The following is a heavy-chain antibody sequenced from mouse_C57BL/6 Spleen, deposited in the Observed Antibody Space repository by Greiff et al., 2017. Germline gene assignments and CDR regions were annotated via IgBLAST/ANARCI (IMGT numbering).Heavy chain of an antibody. D-gene: IGHD1-1*01. Sequence: DVQLVESGPGLVKPSQSLSLTCSVTGYSITSGYYWNWIRQFPGNKLEWMGYISYDGSNNYNPSLKNRISITRDTSKNQFFLKLNSVTTEDTATYYCARELPPYAMDYWGQGTSVTVSS. CDR2: ISYDGSN. CDR1: GYSITSGYY. CDR3: ARELPPYAMDY. V-gene: IGHV3-6*01. J-gene: IGHJ4*01.